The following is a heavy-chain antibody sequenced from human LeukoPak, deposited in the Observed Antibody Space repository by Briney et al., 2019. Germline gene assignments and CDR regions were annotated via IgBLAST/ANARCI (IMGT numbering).Heavy chain of an antibody. CDR1: RFTFSSYA. V-gene: IGHV3-23*01. J-gene: IGHJ1*01. Sequence: GGSLRLSCAASRFTFSSYAMSWVRQAPGKGLEWVSAISGSGGSTYYADSVKGRFTISRDNSKNTLYLQMNSLRAEDTAVYYCAKGIVVVVAATPEYFQHWGQGTLVTVSS. CDR3: AKGIVVVVAATPEYFQH. D-gene: IGHD2-15*01. CDR2: ISGSGGST.